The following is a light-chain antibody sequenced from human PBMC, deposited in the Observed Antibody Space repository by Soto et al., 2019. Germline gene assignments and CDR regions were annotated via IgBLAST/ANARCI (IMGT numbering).Light chain of an antibody. CDR1: SSDVGGYNY. V-gene: IGLV2-14*01. J-gene: IGLJ1*01. CDR3: SSYTSSSTIYV. Sequence: QSVLTQPASVSGSPGQAITISCTGTSSDVGGYNYVSWYQQHPGKAPKLMIYEVSNRPSGVSNRFSGSKSGNTASLTISGLQAEDEADYYCSSYTSSSTIYVVGNGTKVTVL. CDR2: EVS.